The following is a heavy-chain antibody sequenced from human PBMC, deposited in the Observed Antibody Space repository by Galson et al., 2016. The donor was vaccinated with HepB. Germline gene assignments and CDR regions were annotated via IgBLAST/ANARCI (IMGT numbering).Heavy chain of an antibody. V-gene: IGHV3-21*01. CDR3: VRDRATYDSSGYWFDY. Sequence: SLRLSCAASGFTFSSYNMNWVRQAPGKGLEWVSSISRSSRHIYYADSVKGRFTISRDNAKNSLYLQMNSLRAEDTAVYYCVRDRATYDSSGYWFDYWGQGALVTVSS. CDR2: ISRSSRHI. D-gene: IGHD3-22*01. J-gene: IGHJ4*02. CDR1: GFTFSSYN.